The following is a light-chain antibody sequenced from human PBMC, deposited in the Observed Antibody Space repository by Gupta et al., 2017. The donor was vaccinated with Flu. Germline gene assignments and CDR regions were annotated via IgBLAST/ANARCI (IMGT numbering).Light chain of an antibody. CDR1: SLRKYS. V-gene: IGLV3-19*01. Sequence: SSELTQDPAVSVALGQTVRITCQGDSLRKYSASWYQQKPGQAPVVVIYGNNNWPSGIPDRFSGSSSGNIASLTISGTRAEDEADYYCNSRDSSGDHVVFGGGTKLTVL. CDR3: NSRDSSGDHVV. CDR2: GNN. J-gene: IGLJ2*01.